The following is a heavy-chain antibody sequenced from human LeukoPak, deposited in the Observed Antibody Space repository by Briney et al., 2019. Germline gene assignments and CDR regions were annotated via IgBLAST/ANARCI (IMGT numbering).Heavy chain of an antibody. V-gene: IGHV4-59*01. CDR2: IYYSGST. D-gene: IGHD6-13*01. CDR3: ARDGRDSSWYNYYMDV. Sequence: SETLSLTCTVSGGSISSYYWSWVRQPPGKGLEWIGYIYYSGSTNYNPSLKSRVTISVDTSKNQFSLKLSSVTAADTAVYYCARDGRDSSWYNYYMDVWGKGTTVTVSS. CDR1: GGSISSYY. J-gene: IGHJ6*03.